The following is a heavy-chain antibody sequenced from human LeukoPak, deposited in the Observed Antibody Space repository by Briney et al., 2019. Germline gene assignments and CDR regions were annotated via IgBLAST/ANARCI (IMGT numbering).Heavy chain of an antibody. Sequence: PGGSLRLSCAASGFTFSTYGMHWVRQAPGKGLEWVAFIWYDGNEKYYADSAKGRFTISRDNSKNTLYLQMNSLRAEDTAIYYCATEQEGRRAAFDYWGQGTLVTVSS. CDR3: ATEQEGRRAAFDY. CDR2: IWYDGNEK. CDR1: GFTFSTYG. V-gene: IGHV3-30*02. D-gene: IGHD1/OR15-1a*01. J-gene: IGHJ4*02.